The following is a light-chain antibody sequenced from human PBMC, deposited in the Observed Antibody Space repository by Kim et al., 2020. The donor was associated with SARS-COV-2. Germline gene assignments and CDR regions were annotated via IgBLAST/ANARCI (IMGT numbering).Light chain of an antibody. Sequence: LSAGARATLSCRASQSVTTNYLAWYQQKPGQAPRLLIYGASSRATGIPDRFSGSGSGTDFTLTISRLEPEDFAVYYCQHYGNSPYTFGQGTKLEI. CDR1: QSVTTNY. V-gene: IGKV3-20*01. J-gene: IGKJ2*01. CDR3: QHYGNSPYT. CDR2: GAS.